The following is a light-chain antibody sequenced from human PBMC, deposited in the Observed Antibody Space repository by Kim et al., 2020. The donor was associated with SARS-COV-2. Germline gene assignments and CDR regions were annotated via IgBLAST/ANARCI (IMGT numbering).Light chain of an antibody. J-gene: IGLJ1*01. CDR3: CSCTRGTTV. V-gene: IGLV2-14*03. Sequence: QSALTQPASVSESPGQSTTISCTGISSDVGGHNYVSWYQQYPGKAPKLVIYDVNNRPSGISNRFSGSKSGNTASLTISTLQSDDEADYYCCSCTRGTTVFGTGTKVTVL. CDR2: DVN. CDR1: SSDVGGHNY.